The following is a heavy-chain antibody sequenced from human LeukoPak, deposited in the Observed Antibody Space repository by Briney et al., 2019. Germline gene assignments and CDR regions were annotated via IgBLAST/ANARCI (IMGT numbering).Heavy chain of an antibody. Sequence: KPSETLSLTCAVYGGSFSGYYWGWIRQPPGKGLEWIGSIYHSGSTYYNPSLKSRVTISVDTSKNQFSLKLSSVTAADTAVYYCARLPPLYYDFWSGYYNPDYWGQGTLVTVSS. J-gene: IGHJ4*02. V-gene: IGHV4-38-2*01. D-gene: IGHD3-3*01. CDR3: ARLPPLYYDFWSGYYNPDY. CDR1: GGSFSGYY. CDR2: IYHSGST.